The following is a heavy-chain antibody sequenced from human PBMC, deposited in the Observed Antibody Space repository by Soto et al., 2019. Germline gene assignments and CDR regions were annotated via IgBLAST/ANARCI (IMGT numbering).Heavy chain of an antibody. V-gene: IGHV3-21*01. D-gene: IGHD2-15*01. J-gene: IGHJ3*02. CDR1: GFTFSSYS. CDR3: ARARPCCSGGSCQDAFDI. CDR2: ISSSSSYI. Sequence: PGGSLRLSCAASGFTFSSYSMNWVRQAPGKGLEWVSSISSSSSYIYYADSVKGRFTISRDNAKNSLYLQMNSLRAEDTAVYYCARARPCCSGGSCQDAFDIWGQGTMVTVSS.